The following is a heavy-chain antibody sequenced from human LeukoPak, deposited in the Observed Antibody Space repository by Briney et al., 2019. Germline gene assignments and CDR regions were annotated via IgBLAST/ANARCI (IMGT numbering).Heavy chain of an antibody. J-gene: IGHJ4*02. CDR2: ISSSGSTI. Sequence: GGSLRLSCAASGFTFSSYEMNWVRQAPGKGLEWVSYISSSGSTIYYAESVKGRFTISRDNAKNSLYLQMSSLSAEDTAVYYCARGGTPRRGYWGQGTLITVSS. CDR1: GFTFSSYE. V-gene: IGHV3-48*03. CDR3: ARGGTPRRGY. D-gene: IGHD1-26*01.